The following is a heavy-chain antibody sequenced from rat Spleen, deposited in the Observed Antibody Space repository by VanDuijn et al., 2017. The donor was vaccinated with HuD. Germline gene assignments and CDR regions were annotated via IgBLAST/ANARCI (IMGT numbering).Heavy chain of an antibody. D-gene: IGHD1-1*01. V-gene: IGHV2-13*01. CDR1: GFSLTNYD. CDR3: TRLTTVAP. J-gene: IGHJ2*01. CDR2: IWGNGNT. Sequence: QVQLKESGPGLVQPSQTLSLTCTVSGFSLTNYDMHWVRQPPGKGLEWMGVIWGNGNTHYNSALKSRLSISRDTSKSQVFLKMNSLQTEDTAIYFCTRLTTVAPWGQGVMVTVSS.